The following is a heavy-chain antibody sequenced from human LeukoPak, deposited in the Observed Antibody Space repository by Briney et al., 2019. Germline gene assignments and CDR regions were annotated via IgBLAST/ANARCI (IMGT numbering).Heavy chain of an antibody. D-gene: IGHD1-1*01. CDR1: GGTFSSYA. V-gene: IGHV1-69*13. J-gene: IGHJ4*02. CDR2: IIPSFGTA. Sequence: ASVKVSCKASGGTFSSYAISWVRQAPGQGLEWMGGIIPSFGTANYAQKFQGRVTITADESTSTAYMELSSLRSEDTAVYYCARDVSGTTGYFDYWGQGTLVTVSS. CDR3: ARDVSGTTGYFDY.